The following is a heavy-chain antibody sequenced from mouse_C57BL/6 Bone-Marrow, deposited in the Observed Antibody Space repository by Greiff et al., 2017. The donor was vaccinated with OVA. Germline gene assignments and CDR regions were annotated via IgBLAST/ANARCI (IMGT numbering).Heavy chain of an antibody. D-gene: IGHD4-1*01. J-gene: IGHJ2*01. CDR3: ARLGRKRNY. CDR2: IYPRSGNN. Sequence: QVQLQQSGAELARPGASVKLSCKASGYTFTSYGISWVKQRTGQGLEWIGEIYPRSGNNYYNEKFKGKATLTADKSSSTAYMELRSLTSEDSAVYFCARLGRKRNYWGQGTTLTVSS. V-gene: IGHV1-81*01. CDR1: GYTFTSYG.